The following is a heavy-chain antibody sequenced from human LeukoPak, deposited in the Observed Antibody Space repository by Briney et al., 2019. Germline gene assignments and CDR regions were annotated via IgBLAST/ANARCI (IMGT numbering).Heavy chain of an antibody. J-gene: IGHJ4*02. CDR3: VRGRSTGTIDY. V-gene: IGHV4-30-4*01. Sequence: SETLSLTCTVSGDFISSGDHYWNWIRQAPGKGLEWIGYIFHSGSTYYNPSLRSRLTVSLDTSRNQFSLKLTSVTAADSAVYYCVRGRSTGTIDYWGQGTLVTVSS. CDR1: GDFISSGDHY. D-gene: IGHD2-2*01. CDR2: IFHSGST.